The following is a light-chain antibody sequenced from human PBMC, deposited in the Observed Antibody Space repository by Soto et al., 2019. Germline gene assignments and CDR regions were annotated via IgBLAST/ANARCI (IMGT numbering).Light chain of an antibody. CDR1: QGISSW. J-gene: IGKJ1*01. CDR2: AAS. Sequence: DIQMTQSPSSVSASVGDRVTMTCRASQGISSWLVWYQQKPGKAPKLLIYAASSLQSGVPSRFSGSGAGTDFTLTISGLQPDDLATYYCQQANSFPWTFGQGTKVEIK. CDR3: QQANSFPWT. V-gene: IGKV1-12*01.